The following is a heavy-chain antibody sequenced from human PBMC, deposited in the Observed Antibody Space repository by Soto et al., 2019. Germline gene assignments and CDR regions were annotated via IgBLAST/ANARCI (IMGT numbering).Heavy chain of an antibody. CDR1: GYTFTGYY. Sequence: ASVKVSCKASGYTFTGYYMHWVRQAPGQGLEWMGWINPNSGGTNYAQKFQGWVTMTRDTSISTAYMELSRLRSDDTAVYYCARASRITMIVVAGDYDGMDVWGQGTTVTVSS. D-gene: IGHD3-22*01. V-gene: IGHV1-2*04. J-gene: IGHJ6*02. CDR3: ARASRITMIVVAGDYDGMDV. CDR2: INPNSGGT.